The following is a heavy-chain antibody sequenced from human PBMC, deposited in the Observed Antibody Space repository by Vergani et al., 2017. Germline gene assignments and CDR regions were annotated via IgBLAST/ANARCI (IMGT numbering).Heavy chain of an antibody. Sequence: EVQLVQSGAEVKKPGESLKISCKGSGYRFTSYWIGWVRQMPGKGLEWMGIIYPGDSDTRYSPSFQGQVTISADKSISTAYLQWSSLKASDTAMYYCARLVILLRYFENWFDPWGQGTLVTVSS. V-gene: IGHV5-51*03. CDR2: IYPGDSDT. CDR1: GYRFTSYW. CDR3: ARLVILLRYFENWFDP. D-gene: IGHD3-9*01. J-gene: IGHJ5*02.